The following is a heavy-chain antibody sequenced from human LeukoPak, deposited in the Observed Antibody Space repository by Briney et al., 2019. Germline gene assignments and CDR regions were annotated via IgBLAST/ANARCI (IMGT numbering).Heavy chain of an antibody. D-gene: IGHD2-21*01. Sequence: RGSWRLSCAATGFTLTSHSLDWVRQAPGKELEWVSLITGYGSIQYADSVKGRFNISRDNAKNSLYLQMDGLRAEDTAVYYCVRDVVHSYFDIWGQGVLVTVSS. CDR1: GFTLTSHS. J-gene: IGHJ4*02. V-gene: IGHV3-69-1*02. CDR3: VRDVVHSYFDI. CDR2: ITGYGSI.